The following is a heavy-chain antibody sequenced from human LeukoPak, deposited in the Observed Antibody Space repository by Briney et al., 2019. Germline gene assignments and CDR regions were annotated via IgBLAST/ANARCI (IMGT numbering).Heavy chain of an antibody. CDR1: GFTFSSYG. D-gene: IGHD2-2*01. Sequence: PGGSLRLSCAASGFTFSSYGMSWVRQAPGKGLEWVSAISGSGGSTYYADSVKGRFTISRDNSKNTLYLQMNSLRAEDTAVYYCAKDGLDRSTPYYYYYMDVWGKGTTVTISS. J-gene: IGHJ6*03. CDR3: AKDGLDRSTPYYYYYMDV. CDR2: ISGSGGST. V-gene: IGHV3-23*01.